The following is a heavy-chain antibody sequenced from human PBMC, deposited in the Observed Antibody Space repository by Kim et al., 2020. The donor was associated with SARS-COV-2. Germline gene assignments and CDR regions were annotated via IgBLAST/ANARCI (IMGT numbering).Heavy chain of an antibody. CDR3: ARSLGDHDPPGIP. V-gene: IGHV3-11*01. Sequence: GGSLRLSCEASGINLSDYFMGWIRQAPGKGLEWLANIGTSGTTAEYAASVEGRFTISRDNAKNSLYLQLNNLRVDDTAMYYCARSLGDHDPPGIPWGQG. CDR2: IGTSGTTA. J-gene: IGHJ5*02. D-gene: IGHD1-1*01. CDR1: GINLSDYF.